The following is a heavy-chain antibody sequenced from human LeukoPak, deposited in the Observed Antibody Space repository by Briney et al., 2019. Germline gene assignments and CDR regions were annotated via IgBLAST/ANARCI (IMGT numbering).Heavy chain of an antibody. CDR3: AREYSSGWVFDY. Sequence: SETLSLTCTVSGGSISSYYWSWIRQPAGKGLEWIGRIYTSERTNYNPSLKSRVTMSVDTSKNQFSLKLSSVTAADTAVYYCAREYSSGWVFDYWGQGTLVTVSS. D-gene: IGHD6-19*01. V-gene: IGHV4-4*07. CDR1: GGSISSYY. J-gene: IGHJ4*02. CDR2: IYTSERT.